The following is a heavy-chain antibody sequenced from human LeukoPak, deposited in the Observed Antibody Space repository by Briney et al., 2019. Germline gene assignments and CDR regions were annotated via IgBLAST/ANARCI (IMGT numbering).Heavy chain of an antibody. CDR2: INYSGST. CDR1: GGFISSDNYY. V-gene: IGHV4-39*07. J-gene: IGHJ4*02. CDR3: ARAINYYDSTGYYPYFDY. Sequence: TPSETLSLTCTVSGGFISSDNYYWGWIRQPPGKGLELIGSINYSGSTYYNPSLKSRVTMSVDTSKNQFSLMLRSVTAADTAVYYCARAINYYDSTGYYPYFDYWGQGTLVTVSS. D-gene: IGHD3-22*01.